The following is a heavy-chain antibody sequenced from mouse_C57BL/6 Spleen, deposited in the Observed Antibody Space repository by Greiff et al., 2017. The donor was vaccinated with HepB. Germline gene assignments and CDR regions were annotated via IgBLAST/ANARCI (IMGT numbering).Heavy chain of an antibody. D-gene: IGHD2-1*01. V-gene: IGHV1-69*01. CDR2: IDPSDSYT. CDR3: ALYGNHYAMDY. J-gene: IGHJ4*01. CDR1: GYTFTSYW. Sequence: VQLQQSGAELVMPGASVKLSCKASGYTFTSYWMHWVKQRPGQGLEWIGEIDPSDSYTNYNQKFKGKSTLTVDKSSSTAYMQLSSLTSEDSAVYYCALYGNHYAMDYWGQGTSVTVSS.